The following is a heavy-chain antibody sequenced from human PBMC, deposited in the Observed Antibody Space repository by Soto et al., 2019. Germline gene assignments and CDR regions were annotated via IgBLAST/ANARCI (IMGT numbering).Heavy chain of an antibody. J-gene: IGHJ4*02. CDR3: ARHIAVAGTRGFDY. V-gene: IGHV4-4*02. CDR2: IYHTGST. D-gene: IGHD6-19*01. Sequence: QVQLQESGPGLVKPSGTLSLTCAVSGAPINTNWWSWVRQPPGKGLEWIGEIYHTGSTNDNPSLEGRVTISIDKSKNHLSLKLSSVTAADTAVYYCARHIAVAGTRGFDYWGQGTLVTVSS. CDR1: GAPINTNW.